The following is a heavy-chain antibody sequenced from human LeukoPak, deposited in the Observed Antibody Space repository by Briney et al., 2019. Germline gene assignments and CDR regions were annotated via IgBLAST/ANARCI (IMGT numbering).Heavy chain of an antibody. CDR1: GFTFEDFA. D-gene: IGHD6-13*01. Sequence: GGSLRLSCSASGFTFEDFAMHWVREAPGRGVGGVSGISWNSGRLGYADSVKGRFTISRDNAKNSLYLQMNSLRAEDTALYYCAKDYSSSSSGFDYWGQGTLVTVSS. J-gene: IGHJ4*02. CDR2: ISWNSGRL. CDR3: AKDYSSSSSGFDY. V-gene: IGHV3-9*01.